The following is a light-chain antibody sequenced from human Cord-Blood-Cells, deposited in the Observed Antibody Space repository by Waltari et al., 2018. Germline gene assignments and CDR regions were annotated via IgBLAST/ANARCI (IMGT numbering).Light chain of an antibody. Sequence: NFMLTQPHSVSESPGKTVTISCTRSSGSIASNYVQWYQQRPGSPPTTVIYEDNQRPSGVPDRFSGSIDGSSNSASLTISGLKTEDEADYYGQSYDSSNVVFGGGTKLTVL. V-gene: IGLV6-57*01. CDR3: QSYDSSNVV. J-gene: IGLJ2*01. CDR2: EDN. CDR1: SGSIASNY.